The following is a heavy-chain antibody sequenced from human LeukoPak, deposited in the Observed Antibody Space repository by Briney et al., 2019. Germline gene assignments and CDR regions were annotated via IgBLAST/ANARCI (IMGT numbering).Heavy chain of an antibody. Sequence: GSVKLSCKASGYTFTSYDINWVRQATGRRLEWMGWININMGNAGYAQKFKGSVTMTRNTSISTAHRGLGSCPSEDTAVNYWARDYGDYVTLFDYWGQGTLVTVSS. J-gene: IGHJ4*02. V-gene: IGHV1-8*01. CDR1: GYTFTSYD. CDR2: ININMGNA. D-gene: IGHD4-17*01. CDR3: ARDYGDYVTLFDY.